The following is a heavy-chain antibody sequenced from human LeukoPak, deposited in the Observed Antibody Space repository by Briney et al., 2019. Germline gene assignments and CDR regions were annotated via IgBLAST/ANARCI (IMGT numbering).Heavy chain of an antibody. CDR1: GFTFSSYS. D-gene: IGHD4-23*01. J-gene: IGHJ4*02. CDR2: ISSSSSYI. CDR3: ARGDYGGNPAFYDY. V-gene: IGHV3-21*01. Sequence: PGGSLRLSCAASGFTFSSYSMSWVRQAPGKGLEWVSSISSSSSYIYYADSVKGRFTISRDNAKNSLYLQMNSLRAEDTAVYYCARGDYGGNPAFYDYWSQGTLVTVSS.